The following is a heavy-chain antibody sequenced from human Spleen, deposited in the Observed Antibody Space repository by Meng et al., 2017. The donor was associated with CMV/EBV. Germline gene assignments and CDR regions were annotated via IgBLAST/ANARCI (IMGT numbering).Heavy chain of an antibody. V-gene: IGHV3-23*01. CDR2: ITATSGST. CDR1: GFTFSSFS. J-gene: IGHJ4*02. CDR3: AKAFSSSWYREYYDF. Sequence: GESLKISCAASGFTFSSFSMSWVRQAPGKGLEWVSAITATSGSTYHADSVKGRFTISRDNSKNTLFLQMNSLRAEDTARYYCAKAFSSSWYREYYDFWGQGTLVTVSS. D-gene: IGHD6-13*01.